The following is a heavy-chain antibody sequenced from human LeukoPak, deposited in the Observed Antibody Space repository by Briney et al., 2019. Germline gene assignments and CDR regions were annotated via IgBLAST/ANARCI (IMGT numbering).Heavy chain of an antibody. D-gene: IGHD6-19*01. J-gene: IGHJ4*02. CDR1: GFTVSNNY. V-gene: IGHV3-53*01. CDR3: ASSRSVAGIWPYYFDY. Sequence: GGSLRLSCAASGFTVSNNYMSWVRQAPGKGLEWVSVIYSGGSTYYADSVKGRFTISRDNSMNTLYLQMNTLRAEDTAVYYCASSRSVAGIWPYYFDYWGQGTLVTVSS. CDR2: IYSGGST.